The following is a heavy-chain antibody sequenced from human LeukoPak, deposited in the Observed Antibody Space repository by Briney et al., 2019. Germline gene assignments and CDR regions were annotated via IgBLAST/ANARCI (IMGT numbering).Heavy chain of an antibody. Sequence: TGGSPRLSCAASGFIVDDYAMYWVRQAPGKGLEWVSLISGDGGSTYYADSVKDRFTISRDNSKNSLFLQMNSLRTEDTALYYCAKDILSEQWHDAFDIWGQGTMVTVSS. J-gene: IGHJ3*02. CDR1: GFIVDDYA. CDR3: AKDILSEQWHDAFDI. V-gene: IGHV3-43*02. D-gene: IGHD6-19*01. CDR2: ISGDGGST.